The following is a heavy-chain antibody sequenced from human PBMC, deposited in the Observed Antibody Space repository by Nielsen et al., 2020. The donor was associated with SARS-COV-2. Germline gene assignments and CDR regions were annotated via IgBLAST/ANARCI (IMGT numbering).Heavy chain of an antibody. V-gene: IGHV1-24*01. Sequence: ASVKVSCKVSGYTLTELSMHWVRQAPGKGLEWMGGFDPEDGETIYAQKFQGRVTMTEDTSTDTAYMELSSLHQGPIGLPPGTLLQEHLWG. CDR3: TLLQEHL. J-gene: IGHJ6*01. CDR1: GYTLTELS. CDR2: FDPEDGET.